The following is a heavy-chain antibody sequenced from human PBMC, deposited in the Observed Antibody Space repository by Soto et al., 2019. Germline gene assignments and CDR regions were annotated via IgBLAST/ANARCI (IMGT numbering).Heavy chain of an antibody. CDR2: ISYDGSNK. J-gene: IGHJ2*01. CDR1: GFTFSSYA. V-gene: IGHV3-30*04. D-gene: IGHD4-17*01. Sequence: GGSLRLSCAASGFTFSSYAMHWVRQAPGKGLEWVAVISYDGSNKYYADSVKGRFTISRDNSKNTLYLQMNSLRAEDTAVYYCARDAGDYWYFDLWGRGTLVTVSS. CDR3: ARDAGDYWYFDL.